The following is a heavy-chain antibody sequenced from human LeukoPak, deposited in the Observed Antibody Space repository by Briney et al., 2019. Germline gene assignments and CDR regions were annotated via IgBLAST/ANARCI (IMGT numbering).Heavy chain of an antibody. V-gene: IGHV3-23*01. CDR3: AKPISGGLAVTADWFHP. D-gene: IGHD6-19*01. CDR1: GFAFNVYA. J-gene: IGHJ5*01. Sequence: QSGGSLRLSCAASGFAFNVYAMSWLRQPPGKGLEWVSTINANSGTTSYAASVRGRLPISRDNSKSTLYLQLSTLRADDTATYYCAKPISGGLAVTADWFHPWGQGTLVVVSS. CDR2: INANSGTT.